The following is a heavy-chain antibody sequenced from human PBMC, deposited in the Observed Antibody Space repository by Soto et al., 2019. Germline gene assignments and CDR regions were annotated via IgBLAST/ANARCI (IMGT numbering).Heavy chain of an antibody. CDR3: ASLCSSTSCPDXGDY. J-gene: IGHJ4*02. D-gene: IGHD2-2*01. CDR1: GFTFSDYY. V-gene: IGHV3-11*01. CDR2: ISSSGSTI. Sequence: KTGGSLRLSCAASGFTFSDYYMSWIRQAPGKGLEWVSYISSSGSTIYYADSVKGRFTISRDNAKNSLYLQMNSLRAEDTAVYYCASLCSSTSCPDXGDYWGQGTLVTVSS.